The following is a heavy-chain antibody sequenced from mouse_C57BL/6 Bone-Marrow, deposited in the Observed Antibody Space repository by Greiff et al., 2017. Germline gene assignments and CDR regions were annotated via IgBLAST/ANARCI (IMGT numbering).Heavy chain of an antibody. V-gene: IGHV1-55*01. CDR2: IYPGSGST. D-gene: IGHD2-5*01. Sequence: QVQLQQPGAELVKPGASVKMSCKASGYTFTSYWITWVKQRPGQGLEWIGDIYPGSGSTNYNDKFKSKATLTVDTSSSTAYMQLSSLTSEDSAVYYCARPYYSNSWYFYVWGTGTTVTVSS. CDR1: GYTFTSYW. CDR3: ARPYYSNSWYFYV. J-gene: IGHJ1*03.